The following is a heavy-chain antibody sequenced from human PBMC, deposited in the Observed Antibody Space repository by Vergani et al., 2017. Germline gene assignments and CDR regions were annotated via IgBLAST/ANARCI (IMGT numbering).Heavy chain of an antibody. J-gene: IGHJ5*01. V-gene: IGHV4-39*01. CDR1: GASIDRSKNY. CDR3: ARRTYYEFRFDF. Sequence: QLQLQESGPGLVTPSETLSLTCSVSGASIDRSKNYWGWIRQPPGKGLGWIGSVIYSGNTNYDPSLKNRVPISIDTSKIQLSLKLNSVNAADTAVYYCARRTYYEFRFDFWGQGVLVTVSS. D-gene: IGHD3-3*01. CDR2: VIYSGNT.